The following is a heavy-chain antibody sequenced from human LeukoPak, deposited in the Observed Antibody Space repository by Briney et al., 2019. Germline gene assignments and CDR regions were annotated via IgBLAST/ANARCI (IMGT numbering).Heavy chain of an antibody. Sequence: GGSLRLSCAASAFTFSSYSMNWVRQAPGKGLEWVSSISGSSSYIYYADSLKGRFTISRDNAKNSLYLQMNSLRAEDTAVYYCARADSNIAARRIGFDYWGQGTLSPSPQ. J-gene: IGHJ4*02. CDR2: ISGSSSYI. CDR3: ARADSNIAARRIGFDY. D-gene: IGHD6-6*01. V-gene: IGHV3-21*06. CDR1: AFTFSSYS.